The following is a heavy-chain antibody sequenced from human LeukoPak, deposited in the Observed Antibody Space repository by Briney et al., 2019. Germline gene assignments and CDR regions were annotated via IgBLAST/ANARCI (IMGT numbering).Heavy chain of an antibody. V-gene: IGHV4-59*01. CDR3: KRGSARYHYYDMDY. Sequence: SETLSLTCTVSGGSIGSAYCSWVRQPPGKGLEWIGHIYYSASTSGSTNYNPSLKSRVTISEDTSKKPFSLQVRSVTAADTAVYYCKRGSARYHYYDMDYWGQGTTVTVSS. CDR2: IYYSASTSGST. J-gene: IGHJ6*02. CDR1: GGSIGSAY.